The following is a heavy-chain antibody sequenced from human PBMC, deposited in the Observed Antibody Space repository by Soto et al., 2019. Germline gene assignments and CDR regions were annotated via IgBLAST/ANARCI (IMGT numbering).Heavy chain of an antibody. Sequence: GGSLRLSCAASGFTFSSYAMSWVRQAPGKGLEWVSAISGSGGSTNYADSVKGRFTISRDNSKNTLYLQMNSLRAKDTAVYYCAKTSYYDSSGYYLYYFDYWGQGTLVTVSS. D-gene: IGHD3-22*01. V-gene: IGHV3-23*01. J-gene: IGHJ4*02. CDR1: GFTFSSYA. CDR2: ISGSGGST. CDR3: AKTSYYDSSGYYLYYFDY.